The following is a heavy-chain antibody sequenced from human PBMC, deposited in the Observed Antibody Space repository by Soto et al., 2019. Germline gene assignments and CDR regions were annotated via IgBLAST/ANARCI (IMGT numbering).Heavy chain of an antibody. CDR1: GFTFSSYA. Sequence: GGSLRLSCAASGFTFSSYAMSWVRQAPGKGLEWVSAISGSGGSTYYADSVKGRFTISRDNSKNTLYLQMNSLRAEDTAGYYCAKAVKTIFGGHYFDYWGQGPLVTVST. J-gene: IGHJ4*02. D-gene: IGHD3-3*01. V-gene: IGHV3-23*01. CDR2: ISGSGGST. CDR3: AKAVKTIFGGHYFDY.